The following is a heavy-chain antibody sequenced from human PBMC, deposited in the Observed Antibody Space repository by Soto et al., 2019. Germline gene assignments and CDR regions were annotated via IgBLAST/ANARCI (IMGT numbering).Heavy chain of an antibody. CDR1: GFTFSSYA. V-gene: IGHV3-23*01. Sequence: GSLRLSCAASGFTFSSYAMSWVRQAPGKGLEWVSAISGSGGSTYYADSVKGRFTISRDNSKNTLYLQMNSLRAEDTAVYYCAKGRGVYYYDSSGQLSWGQGTMVTRLL. J-gene: IGHJ3*01. CDR2: ISGSGGST. D-gene: IGHD3-22*01. CDR3: AKGRGVYYYDSSGQLS.